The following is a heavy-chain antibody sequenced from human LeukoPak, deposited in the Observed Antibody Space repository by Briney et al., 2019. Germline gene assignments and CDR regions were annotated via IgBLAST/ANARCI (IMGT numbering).Heavy chain of an antibody. J-gene: IGHJ6*02. CDR2: ISYDGSNK. CDR3: AKDTYYDFWSAKDYGMDV. CDR1: GFTFSSYG. Sequence: GGSLRLSCAASGFTFSSYGMHWVRQAPGKGLEWVAVISYDGSNKYYADSVKGRFTISRDNSKNTLYLQINSLRAEDTAVYYCAKDTYYDFWSAKDYGMDVWGQGTTVTVSS. D-gene: IGHD3-3*01. V-gene: IGHV3-30*18.